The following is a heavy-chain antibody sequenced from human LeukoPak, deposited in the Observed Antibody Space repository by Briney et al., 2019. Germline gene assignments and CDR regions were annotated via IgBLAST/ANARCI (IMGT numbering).Heavy chain of an antibody. J-gene: IGHJ1*01. CDR1: GFTFSSYW. Sequence: PRGSLRLSCAASGFTFSSYWMHWVRQAPGKGLVWVSRIKSDGSTNYAGSVKGRFTISRDNAKNTVSLQMNSLRAEDTGVYYCARAPSEIGGYYPEYFRHWGQGTLVTVSS. CDR3: ARAPSEIGGYYPEYFRH. CDR2: IKSDGST. V-gene: IGHV3-74*01. D-gene: IGHD3-22*01.